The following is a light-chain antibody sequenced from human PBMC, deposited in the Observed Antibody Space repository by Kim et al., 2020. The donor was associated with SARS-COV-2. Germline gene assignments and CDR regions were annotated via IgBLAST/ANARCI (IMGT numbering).Light chain of an antibody. CDR3: HQYYRTLST. CDR1: QSVLNNSNNKNY. Sequence: DIVMTQSPDSLAVSLGERATINCKSSQSVLNNSNNKNYLAWYQQKPGQPPKLLLYWASTRDSGVPDRFSGSGSGTDFTLTIISLPAEDVGVYYCHQYYRTLSTFGQGTKVDIK. V-gene: IGKV4-1*01. CDR2: WAS. J-gene: IGKJ1*01.